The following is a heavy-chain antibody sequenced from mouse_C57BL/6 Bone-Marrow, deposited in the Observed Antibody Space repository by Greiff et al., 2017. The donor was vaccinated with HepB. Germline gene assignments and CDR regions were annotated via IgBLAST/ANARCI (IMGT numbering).Heavy chain of an antibody. Sequence: EVKLVESGGGLVQPGGSLKLSCAASGFTFSDYGMAWVRQAPRKGPEWVAFISNLAYSIYYADTVTGRFTISRENAKNTLYLEMSSLRSEDTAMYYCARHVNYGSSYFDYWGQGTTLTVSS. J-gene: IGHJ2*01. CDR3: ARHVNYGSSYFDY. CDR2: ISNLAYSI. CDR1: GFTFSDYG. D-gene: IGHD1-1*01. V-gene: IGHV5-15*01.